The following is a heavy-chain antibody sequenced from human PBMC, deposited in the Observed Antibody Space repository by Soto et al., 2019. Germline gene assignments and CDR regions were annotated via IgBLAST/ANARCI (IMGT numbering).Heavy chain of an antibody. CDR1: VFSVDTTYC. D-gene: IGHD2-15*01. V-gene: IGHV1-2*02. J-gene: IGHJ4*01. CDR2: INPHIGDT. CDR3: GGPRSGQSPDVGH. Sequence: ASVQVSGKASVFSVDTTYCIHWVRRAPGQGLEWMGSINPHIGDTNNAQNFPRRVTVHRDTSISTAYMEVSSLSSDDMPVYYCGGPRSGQSPDVGHWGHGTMVTVCS.